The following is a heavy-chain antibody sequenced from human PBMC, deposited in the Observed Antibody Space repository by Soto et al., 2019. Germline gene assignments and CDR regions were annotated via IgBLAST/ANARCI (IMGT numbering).Heavy chain of an antibody. CDR3: ARDSGYTTEQAFDY. Sequence: ASVKVSCKASGYTFTGYYMHWVRQAPGQGLEWMGWINPNSGGTNYAQKFQGWVTMTRDTSISTAYMELSRLRSDDTAVYYCARDSGYTTEQAFDYWGQGTLVTVLL. J-gene: IGHJ4*02. CDR2: INPNSGGT. V-gene: IGHV1-2*04. CDR1: GYTFTGYY. D-gene: IGHD5-12*01.